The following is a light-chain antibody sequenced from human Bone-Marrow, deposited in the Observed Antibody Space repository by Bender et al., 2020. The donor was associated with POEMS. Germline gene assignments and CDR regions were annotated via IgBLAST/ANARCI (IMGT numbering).Light chain of an antibody. J-gene: IGLJ3*02. CDR1: SSDVGANNY. CDR3: SSYTSSTVV. V-gene: IGLV2-14*03. Sequence: QSALTQPASVSGSPGQLITISCTGTSSDVGANNYVSWYQQHPGKAPNLMIYDVTLRPSGVSDRFSGSKSGNTASLTISGLQAEDEADYYCSSYTSSTVVFGGGSKVTVL. CDR2: DVT.